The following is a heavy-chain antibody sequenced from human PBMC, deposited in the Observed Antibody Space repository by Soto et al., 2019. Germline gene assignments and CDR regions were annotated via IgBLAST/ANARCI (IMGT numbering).Heavy chain of an antibody. D-gene: IGHD3-3*01. CDR1: GFTFSSYA. J-gene: IGHJ6*02. Sequence: PGGSLRLSCAASGFTFSSYAMSWVRQAPGKGLEWVSAISGSGGSTYYADSVKGRFTISRDNSKNTLYLQMSSLRGEDTAVYYCAKGKTYYDFWSGYSFPMDVWGQGTTVTVSS. CDR2: ISGSGGST. V-gene: IGHV3-23*01. CDR3: AKGKTYYDFWSGYSFPMDV.